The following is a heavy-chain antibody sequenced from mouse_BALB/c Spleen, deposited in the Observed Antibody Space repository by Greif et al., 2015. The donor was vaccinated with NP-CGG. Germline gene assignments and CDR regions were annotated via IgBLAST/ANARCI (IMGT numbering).Heavy chain of an antibody. CDR3: ARSLMITNAMDY. V-gene: IGHV1S137*01. Sequence: QVQLQQSGAELVRPGVSVKISCKGSGYTFTDYAMHWVKQSHAKSLEWIGVISTYYGDASYNQKFKGKATMTVDKSSSTAYMELARLTSEDSAIYYCARSLMITNAMDYWGQGTSVTVSS. CDR1: GYTFTDYA. D-gene: IGHD2-4*01. CDR2: ISTYYGDA. J-gene: IGHJ4*01.